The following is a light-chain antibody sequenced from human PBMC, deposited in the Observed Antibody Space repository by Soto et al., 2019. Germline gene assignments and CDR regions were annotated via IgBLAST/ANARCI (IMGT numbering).Light chain of an antibody. CDR3: QQRNNWPPVT. V-gene: IGKV3-11*01. Sequence: ERVLTQSPATLSLSPGERATLSCRASESISSNLAWYQQKPGLAPRLLIYDASNRATGIPARFSGSGSGTDFTLIISSQEPEDFAVYYCQQRNNWPPVTFGQGTRLEIK. CDR1: ESISSN. J-gene: IGKJ5*01. CDR2: DAS.